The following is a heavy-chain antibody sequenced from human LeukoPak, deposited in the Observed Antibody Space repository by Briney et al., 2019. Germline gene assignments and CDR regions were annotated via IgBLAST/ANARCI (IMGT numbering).Heavy chain of an antibody. Sequence: GGSLRLSCAASGFTFSSFGMHWVRQSLGKGLEWVAVIWYDGSTKVYADSVKGRFTISRDNSRNTLYLQVNSLRAEDTAVYYCARDRYSSMWSVFEYWGQGALVTVSS. V-gene: IGHV3-33*01. CDR1: GFTFSSFG. D-gene: IGHD6-13*01. CDR2: IWYDGSTK. J-gene: IGHJ4*02. CDR3: ARDRYSSMWSVFEY.